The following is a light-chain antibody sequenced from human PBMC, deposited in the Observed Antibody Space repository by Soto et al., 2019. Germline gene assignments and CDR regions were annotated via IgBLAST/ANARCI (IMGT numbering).Light chain of an antibody. CDR3: AAWHESLKGVV. CDR2: SNN. J-gene: IGLJ2*01. CDR1: SSNIGSNT. Sequence: QSALTQPPSASGTPGQRVTISCSGSSSNIGSNTVNWYQQLPGTAPKLLIYSNNQRPSGVPDRFSGSRSGTSASLAISGLQSEDEADYYCAAWHESLKGVVFGGGTKVXVL. V-gene: IGLV1-44*01.